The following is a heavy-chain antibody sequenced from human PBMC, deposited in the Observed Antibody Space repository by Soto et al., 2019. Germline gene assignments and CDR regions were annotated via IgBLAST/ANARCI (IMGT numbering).Heavy chain of an antibody. V-gene: IGHV4-34*01. Sequence: SETLSLTCAVYGGSFSGYYWSWIRQPPGKELEWIGEINHSGSTNYNPSLKSRVTISVDTSKNQFSLKLSSVTAADTAVYYCARGTWGLFHYYYGMDVWGQGTTVTVSS. J-gene: IGHJ6*02. CDR3: ARGTWGLFHYYYGMDV. CDR2: INHSGST. D-gene: IGHD1-26*01. CDR1: GGSFSGYY.